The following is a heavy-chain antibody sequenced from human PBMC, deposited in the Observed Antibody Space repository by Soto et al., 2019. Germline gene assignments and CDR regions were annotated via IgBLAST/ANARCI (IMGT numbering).Heavy chain of an antibody. D-gene: IGHD5-12*01. V-gene: IGHV3-48*01. Sequence: SLRLSCAGSGFTFRSYSVNSVREAPGNGLERVSYISSSSIIIYYAYSVKDRFAISRDNEKNSLYLQMNSLRGEDTAVYYCARDYGYIVDTSINYGMDVWGQWTTVTVSS. J-gene: IGHJ6*02. CDR2: ISSSSIII. CDR3: ARDYGYIVDTSINYGMDV. CDR1: GFTFRSYS.